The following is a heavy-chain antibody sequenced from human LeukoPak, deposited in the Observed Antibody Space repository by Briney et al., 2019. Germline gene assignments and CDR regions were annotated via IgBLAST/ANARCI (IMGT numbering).Heavy chain of an antibody. CDR3: AIRYGSGEKYYYYYYMDV. D-gene: IGHD3-10*01. V-gene: IGHV1-8*01. CDR1: GYTFTSYD. J-gene: IGHJ6*03. Sequence: ASVKVSCKASGYTFTSYDINWVRQATGQGLEWMGWMNPNSGNTGYAQKFQGRITMTRNTSISTAYMELSSLRSEDTAVYYCAIRYGSGEKYYYYYYMDVWGKGTTVTVSS. CDR2: MNPNSGNT.